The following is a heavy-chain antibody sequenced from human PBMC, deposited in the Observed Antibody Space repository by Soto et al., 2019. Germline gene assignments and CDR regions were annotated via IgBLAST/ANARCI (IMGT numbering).Heavy chain of an antibody. CDR3: ARWRNGAVPDSINF. D-gene: IGHD2-8*01. J-gene: IGHJ4*02. Sequence: GGSLRLSCAASGFTFSRYAMHWVRQAPGEGLEWVAVISRDGSSKYYGDSVKGRFTVSRDNSNNTLYLSMTSLRPDDTAVFYCARWRNGAVPDSINFWGQGTLVTVSS. CDR1: GFTFSRYA. CDR2: ISRDGSSK. V-gene: IGHV3-30-3*01.